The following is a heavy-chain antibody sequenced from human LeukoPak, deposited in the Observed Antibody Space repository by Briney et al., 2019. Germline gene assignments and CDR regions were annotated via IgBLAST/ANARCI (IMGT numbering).Heavy chain of an antibody. Sequence: ASVKVSCKASGYTFTSYDINWVRQATGQGLEWIGWMNPNSGNTGYAQKFQGRVTITRNTSISTAYMELSSLRSEDTAVYYCARGVTIFGVVISHYYYYMDVWGKGTTVTVSS. CDR1: GYTFTSYD. J-gene: IGHJ6*03. D-gene: IGHD3-3*01. V-gene: IGHV1-8*03. CDR2: MNPNSGNT. CDR3: ARGVTIFGVVISHYYYYMDV.